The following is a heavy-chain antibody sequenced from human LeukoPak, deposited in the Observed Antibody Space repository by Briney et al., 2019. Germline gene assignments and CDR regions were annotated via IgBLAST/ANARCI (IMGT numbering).Heavy chain of an antibody. V-gene: IGHV1-18*01. CDR3: ARVPRAITTYWFDP. J-gene: IGHJ5*02. D-gene: IGHD4-11*01. Sequence: VASVKVSCKASGYTFTSYGISWVRQVPGQGLEWMGWISAYNGNTNYAQKLQGRVTMTTDTSTSTAYMELRSLRSDDTAVYYCARVPRAITTYWFDPWGQGTLVTVSS. CDR1: GYTFTSYG. CDR2: ISAYNGNT.